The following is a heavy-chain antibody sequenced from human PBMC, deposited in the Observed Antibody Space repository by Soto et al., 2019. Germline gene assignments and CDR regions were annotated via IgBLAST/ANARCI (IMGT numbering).Heavy chain of an antibody. CDR2: IYSGGST. Sequence: EVQLVESGGGLVQPGGSLRLSCAASGFTVSSNYMSWVRQAPGKGLEWVSVIYSGGSTYYADSVKGRFTISRHNSKNTLYLQMNSLRAEDTAVYYCARDRSWGQYCSGGSCLDACDIWGQGTMVTVSS. CDR3: ARDRSWGQYCSGGSCLDACDI. D-gene: IGHD2-15*01. V-gene: IGHV3-53*04. J-gene: IGHJ3*02. CDR1: GFTVSSNY.